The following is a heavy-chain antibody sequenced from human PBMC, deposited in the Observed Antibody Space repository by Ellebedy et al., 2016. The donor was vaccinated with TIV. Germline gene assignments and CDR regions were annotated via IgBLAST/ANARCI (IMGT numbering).Heavy chain of an antibody. Sequence: GESLKISCAASGFTFSRYAMSWVRQAPGKGLEWVSGIFGSGGGISYADSVKGRFTISRDNSKSMVHLQMNSLRPEDTAVYYCARASETTVTTIEPVRYFDYWGQGTLVTVSS. CDR3: ARASETTVTTIEPVRYFDY. J-gene: IGHJ4*02. CDR2: IFGSGGGI. CDR1: GFTFSRYA. V-gene: IGHV3-23*01. D-gene: IGHD4-17*01.